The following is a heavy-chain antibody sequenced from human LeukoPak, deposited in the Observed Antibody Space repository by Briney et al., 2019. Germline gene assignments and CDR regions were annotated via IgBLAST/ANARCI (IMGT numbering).Heavy chain of an antibody. CDR2: IYYSGSI. D-gene: IGHD1-7*01. J-gene: IGHJ5*02. Sequence: SETLSLTCTVSGGSISSYYWSWIRQPPGKGLEWIGYIYYSGSINYNPSLKSRVTISVDTSKNQFSLKPSSVTAADTAVYYCASTTGTTGGGLGAWGQGTLVTVSS. V-gene: IGHV4-59*01. CDR3: ASTTGTTGGGLGA. CDR1: GGSISSYY.